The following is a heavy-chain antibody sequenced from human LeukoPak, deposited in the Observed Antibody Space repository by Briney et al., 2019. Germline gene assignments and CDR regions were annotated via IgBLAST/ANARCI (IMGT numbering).Heavy chain of an antibody. Sequence: GGSLRLSCAASGFTFSGSPILWVRQASGKGLEWVGRIRSKADNYATAYAASVQGRCTISRDDSKNTAYLQLNSLKTEDTAVYYCTQSNYWGQGALVTVSS. J-gene: IGHJ4*02. CDR3: TQSNY. CDR2: IRSKADNYAT. V-gene: IGHV3-73*01. CDR1: GFTFSGSP.